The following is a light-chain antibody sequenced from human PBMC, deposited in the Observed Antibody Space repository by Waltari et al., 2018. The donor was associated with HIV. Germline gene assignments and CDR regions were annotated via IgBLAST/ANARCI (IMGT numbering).Light chain of an antibody. V-gene: IGLV9-49*01. J-gene: IGLJ1*01. CDR2: VGTGGIVG. CDR1: SGYTNYA. CDR3: GAGHGSGSKFVYV. Sequence: QPVLTQPPSASVSLGASVTLTCTLNSGYTNYAVDWYQQRPGKGPRFVMRVGTGGIVGSKGDGVPDRFSVLASGLNRYLTIKNIQEEDESDYYCGAGHGSGSKFVYVFATGTKVTV.